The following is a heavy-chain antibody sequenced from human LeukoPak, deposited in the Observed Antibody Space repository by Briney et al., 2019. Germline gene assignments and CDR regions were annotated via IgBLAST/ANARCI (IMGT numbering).Heavy chain of an antibody. CDR3: ARDIPYCSGDSCNSNGMDD. CDR1: GYTFTGYY. CDR2: INPNSCGT. J-gene: IGHJ6*02. D-gene: IGHD2-15*01. Sequence: ASVKVSCKAAGYTFTGYYMHWVRQAPGHGLEWMGWINPNSCGTKYAQKFKGRVMMTRATSTSTVYMEVSILRSEVTAVYYCARDIPYCSGDSCNSNGMDDWGQGTTVTVSS. V-gene: IGHV1-2*02.